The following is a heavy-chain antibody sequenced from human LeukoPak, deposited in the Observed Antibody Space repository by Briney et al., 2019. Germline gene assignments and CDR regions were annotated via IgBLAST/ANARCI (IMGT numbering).Heavy chain of an antibody. Sequence: ASVKVSCKASGYTFTGYYMHWVRQAPRQGLEWVGWISAYNGNTNYAQKFRGRVTMTTDTSTNTAYMELRNLGSDDTAMYFCARDSSAYTRHFDYWGQGSLVTVSS. J-gene: IGHJ4*02. V-gene: IGHV1-18*04. CDR1: GYTFTGYY. D-gene: IGHD3-22*01. CDR2: ISAYNGNT. CDR3: ARDSSAYTRHFDY.